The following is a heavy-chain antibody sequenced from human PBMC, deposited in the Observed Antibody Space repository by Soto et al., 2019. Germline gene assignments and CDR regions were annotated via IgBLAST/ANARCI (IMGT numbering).Heavy chain of an antibody. D-gene: IGHD3-22*01. CDR1: GGSVGSGAYY. J-gene: IGHJ3*01. V-gene: IGHV4-61*08. CDR3: ARHDYSDRAFDL. Sequence: PSETLSLTCIVSGGSVGSGAYYWSWIRQPPGNPLEWMGYIQYSGDTNYNSSLKSRVTISVDMSRNRFSLKLTSVTAADTAFYYCARHDYSDRAFDLWGQGTMVTVSS. CDR2: IQYSGDT.